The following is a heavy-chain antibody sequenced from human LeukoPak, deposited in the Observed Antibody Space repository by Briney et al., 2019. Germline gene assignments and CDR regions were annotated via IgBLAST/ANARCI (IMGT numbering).Heavy chain of an antibody. CDR1: GFTFSGSA. CDR2: IRSTANGYAK. V-gene: IGHV3-73*01. CDR3: TENYYGSGSYADFDF. D-gene: IGHD3-10*01. Sequence: PGESLTLSCAASGFTFSGSALHWVRQASGKGLEWVGRIRSTANGYAKAYAASVKGKFTISRDDSKSTAYLQMDSLKTGDTAVYYCTENYYGSGSYADFDFWGQGTLVTVSS. J-gene: IGHJ4*02.